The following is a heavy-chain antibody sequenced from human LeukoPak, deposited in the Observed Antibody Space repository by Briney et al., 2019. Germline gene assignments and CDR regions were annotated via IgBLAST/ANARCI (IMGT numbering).Heavy chain of an antibody. V-gene: IGHV3-48*04. Sequence: PGGSLRLSCLASGFTFSSYSMNWVRQAPGKGLEWVAHISSSSTNIYYADSVKGWFTISRDNAKNSLYLQMDSLRAEDTAVYYCARDRGSITLVRGVNYYWGQGTLVTVSS. CDR3: ARDRGSITLVRGVNYY. D-gene: IGHD3-10*01. CDR2: ISSSSTNI. CDR1: GFTFSSYS. J-gene: IGHJ4*02.